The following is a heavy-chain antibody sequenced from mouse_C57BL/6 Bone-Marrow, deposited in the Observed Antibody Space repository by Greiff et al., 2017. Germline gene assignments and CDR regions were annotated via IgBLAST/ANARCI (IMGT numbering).Heavy chain of an antibody. CDR3: ARSYDGYYPAWFAY. CDR2: IYPSDSET. J-gene: IGHJ3*01. V-gene: IGHV1-61*01. Sequence: VQLQQPGAELVRPGSSVKLSCKASGYTFTSYWMDWVKQRPGQGLEWIGNIYPSDSETHYNQKFKDKATLTVDKSSSTAYMQLSSLTSEDSAVYYCARSYDGYYPAWFAYWGKGTLVTVSA. D-gene: IGHD2-3*01. CDR1: GYTFTSYW.